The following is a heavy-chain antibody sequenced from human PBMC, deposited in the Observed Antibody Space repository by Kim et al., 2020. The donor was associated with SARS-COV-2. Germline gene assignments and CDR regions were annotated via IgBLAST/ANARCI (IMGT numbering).Heavy chain of an antibody. CDR1: GFTFDDYA. V-gene: IGHV3-9*01. J-gene: IGHJ5*02. CDR2: ISWNSGSI. Sequence: GGSLRLSCAASGFTFDDYAMHWVRQAPGKGLEWVSGISWNSGSIGYADSVKGRFTISRDNAKNSLYLQMNSLRAEDTALYYCAKGSLSRGFDPWGQGTLVTVSS. CDR3: AKGSLSRGFDP. D-gene: IGHD2-2*01.